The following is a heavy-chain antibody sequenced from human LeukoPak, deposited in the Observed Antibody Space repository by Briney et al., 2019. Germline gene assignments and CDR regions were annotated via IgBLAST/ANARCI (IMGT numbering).Heavy chain of an antibody. CDR3: ARDGIVPAGEVGYFDY. J-gene: IGHJ4*02. V-gene: IGHV3-7*01. Sequence: GGSLRLSCAASGFTFSSYWMSWVRQAPGKGLEWVANIKQDGSEKYYVDSVKGRFTISRDNAKNSLYLQMNSLRAEDTAVYYCARDGIVPAGEVGYFDYWGQGTLVTVSS. D-gene: IGHD2-2*01. CDR2: IKQDGSEK. CDR1: GFTFSSYW.